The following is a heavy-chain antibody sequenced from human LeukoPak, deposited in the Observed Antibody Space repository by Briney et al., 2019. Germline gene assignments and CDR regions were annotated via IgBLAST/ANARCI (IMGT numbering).Heavy chain of an antibody. V-gene: IGHV4-39*01. Sequence: PSETLSLTCTVSGASIGSGSYYWVWIRQPPGKGLEWIGSIHYSGSTDYNPSLKSRVTTSLDTSKNQVSVNLRFVTAADTAVYYCARAVYCSSTSCYFDPWGQGTLVTVSS. D-gene: IGHD2-2*01. CDR3: ARAVYCSSTSCYFDP. CDR2: IHYSGST. J-gene: IGHJ5*02. CDR1: GASIGSGSYY.